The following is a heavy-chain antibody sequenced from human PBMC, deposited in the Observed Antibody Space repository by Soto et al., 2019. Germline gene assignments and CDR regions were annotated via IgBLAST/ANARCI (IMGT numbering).Heavy chain of an antibody. CDR2: IYYSGST. V-gene: IGHV4-39*01. Sequence: SETLSLTCTVSGGSISSSSYYWGWIRQPPGKGLEWIGSIYYSGSTYYNPSLKSRVTISVDTSKNQFSLKLSSVTAADTAVYYCALGYCSGGSCYSIFLDYYYGMDVWGQGTTVTVSS. J-gene: IGHJ6*02. CDR1: GGSISSSSYY. CDR3: ALGYCSGGSCYSIFLDYYYGMDV. D-gene: IGHD2-15*01.